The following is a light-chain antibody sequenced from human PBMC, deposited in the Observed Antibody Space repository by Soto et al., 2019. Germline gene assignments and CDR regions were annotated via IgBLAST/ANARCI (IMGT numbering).Light chain of an antibody. V-gene: IGKV1-5*01. CDR2: DAS. J-gene: IGKJ4*01. CDR1: QSIRYW. Sequence: IHMTHSPSTLSASVLYRVTITFLASQSIRYWLAWYQQKPGKAPKLLIYDASTLESGVPTRFSGSGSGTEFTLTISSLQPDDFATYYCLQHNSYPLTFGGGTKVDIK. CDR3: LQHNSYPLT.